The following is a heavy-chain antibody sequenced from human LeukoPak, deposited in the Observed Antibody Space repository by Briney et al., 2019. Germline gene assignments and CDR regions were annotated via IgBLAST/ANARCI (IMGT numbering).Heavy chain of an antibody. CDR1: GFSLSTSGVG. V-gene: IGHV2-5*01. CDR3: AHTRGRSGYYFDFDF. CDR2: IYWNDDK. D-gene: IGHD3-22*01. J-gene: IGHJ4*02. Sequence: SGPTLVKPTQTLTLTCTSSGFSLSTSGVGVGWIRQPPGKALEWLALIYWNDDKPYSPSLKSRLTLTKDTSKNQVVLKLTNVDPEDTAIYYCAHTRGRSGYYFDFDFWGQGTLVTVSS.